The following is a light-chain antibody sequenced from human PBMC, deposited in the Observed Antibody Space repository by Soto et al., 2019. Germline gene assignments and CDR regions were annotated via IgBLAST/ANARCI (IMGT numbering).Light chain of an antibody. CDR2: GAL. V-gene: IGKV3-20*01. CDR3: QQYATSPLT. CDR1: QSVSSK. Sequence: EIVMTQSPATLSVSPGEGSTLSCRASQSVSSKLAWYQQKPGQAPRLLIYGALSRATGIPDRFSGSGSGTDFTLTISRLEPEDFALYYCQQYATSPLTFGGGTKVDIK. J-gene: IGKJ4*01.